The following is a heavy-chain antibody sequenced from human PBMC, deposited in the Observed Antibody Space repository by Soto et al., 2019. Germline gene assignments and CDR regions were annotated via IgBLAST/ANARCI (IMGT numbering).Heavy chain of an antibody. D-gene: IGHD3-16*01. CDR3: ASGGATLSTDY. J-gene: IGHJ4*02. Sequence: RQPPGKGLEWIGSIYYSGSTYYNPSLKSRVTISVDTSKNQFSLKLSSVTAADTAVYYCASGGATLSTDYWGQGTLVTVSS. CDR2: IYYSGST. V-gene: IGHV4-39*01.